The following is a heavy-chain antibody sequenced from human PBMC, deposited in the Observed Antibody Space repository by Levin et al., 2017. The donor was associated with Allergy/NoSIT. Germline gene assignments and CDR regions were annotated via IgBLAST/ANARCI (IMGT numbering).Heavy chain of an antibody. CDR2: ILASGST. Sequence: SQTLSLTCTVSGGSISSYYWTWIRQPAGKGLEWIGRILASGSTNYNPSLKSRVTMSVDTSKDQFSLNLNSATAADTAVYYCVRGGGGAYQFDPWGQGTLVTVSS. J-gene: IGHJ5*01. D-gene: IGHD1-26*01. V-gene: IGHV4-4*07. CDR3: VRGGGGAYQFDP. CDR1: GGSISSYY.